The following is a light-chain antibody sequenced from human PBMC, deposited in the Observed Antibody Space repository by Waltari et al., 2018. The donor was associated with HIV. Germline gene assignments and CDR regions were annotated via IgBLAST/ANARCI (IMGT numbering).Light chain of an antibody. J-gene: IGLJ3*02. CDR1: SNDVGGYNY. V-gene: IGLV2-14*03. Sequence: QSVLTQPASVSGSPGQSITVPCTGTSNDVGGYNYVSWYQQHPGKAPKLMIYDVSNRPSGVSNRFSGSKSGNTASLTISGLQAEDEADYYCSSYTTSGSLVFGGGTKLTVL. CDR2: DVS. CDR3: SSYTTSGSLV.